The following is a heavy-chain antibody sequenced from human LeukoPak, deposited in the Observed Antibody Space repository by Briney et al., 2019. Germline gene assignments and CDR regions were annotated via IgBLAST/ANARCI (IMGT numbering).Heavy chain of an antibody. J-gene: IGHJ6*03. CDR1: GDSISYFY. CDR3: ARQTSGSYSHYYYYYYMDV. V-gene: IGHV4-4*07. CDR2: ISGSGST. D-gene: IGHD1-26*01. Sequence: SETLSLTCSVSGDSISYFYWSWIRQAAGKGLEWIGRISGSGSTDYNASLKSRVTISVDTSKNQFSLKLSSVTAADTAVYYCARQTSGSYSHYYYYYYMDVWGKGTTVTVSS.